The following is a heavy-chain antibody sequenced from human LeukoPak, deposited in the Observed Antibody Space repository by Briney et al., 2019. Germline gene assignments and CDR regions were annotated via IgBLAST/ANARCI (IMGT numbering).Heavy chain of an antibody. Sequence: SGTLSLTCTISAYSISDGFLWGWIRQPPGKGLEWIGSIYHSGTTYCNPSLKSRVTMSVDTSKNQFSLKLSYVTAADTAVYYCTRLSHVAGAPKVSWFDPWGQGTLVTVSS. CDR1: AYSISDGFL. D-gene: IGHD1-26*01. CDR2: IYHSGTT. CDR3: TRLSHVAGAPKVSWFDP. V-gene: IGHV4-38-2*02. J-gene: IGHJ5*02.